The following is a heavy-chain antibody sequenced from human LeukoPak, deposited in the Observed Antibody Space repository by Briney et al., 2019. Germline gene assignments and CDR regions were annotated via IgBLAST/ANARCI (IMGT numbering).Heavy chain of an antibody. CDR1: GGPISNYY. CDR2: VYNSGIT. CDR3: ARSRGLAGAATVIDY. J-gene: IGHJ4*02. Sequence: SETLSLTCTVSGGPISNYYWTWIRQSPGQGLEWIGYVYNSGITDYNPSLKSRLTISVDTSKNQFSLKLSSMTAANTAVYYCARSRGLAGAATVIDYWGQGTLVTVSS. D-gene: IGHD6-25*01. V-gene: IGHV4-59*08.